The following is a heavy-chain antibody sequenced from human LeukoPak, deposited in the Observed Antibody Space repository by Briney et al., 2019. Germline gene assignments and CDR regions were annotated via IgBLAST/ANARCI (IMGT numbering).Heavy chain of an antibody. Sequence: ASVKVSCKASGYTFTSYGISWVRQAPGQGLEWMGWISAYNGNTNYAQKLQGRVTMTTDTSTSTAYMELRSLRSDDTAVYYCARGRPPCSSTSCSSEDNWFDPWGQGTLVTVSS. CDR2: ISAYNGNT. D-gene: IGHD2-2*01. J-gene: IGHJ5*02. CDR1: GYTFTSYG. V-gene: IGHV1-18*01. CDR3: ARGRPPCSSTSCSSEDNWFDP.